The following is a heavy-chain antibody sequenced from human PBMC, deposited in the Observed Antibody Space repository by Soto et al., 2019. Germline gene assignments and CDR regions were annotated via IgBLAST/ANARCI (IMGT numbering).Heavy chain of an antibody. D-gene: IGHD2-15*01. V-gene: IGHV4-59*01. CDR1: GGSISSYY. Sequence: SETLSLTCTVSGGSISSYYWSWIRQPPGKGLEWIGYIYYSGSTNYNPSLKSRVTISVDTSKNQFSLKLSSVTAADTAVYYCARGSGGSWGADYWGQGTLVTVSS. J-gene: IGHJ4*02. CDR3: ARGSGGSWGADY. CDR2: IYYSGST.